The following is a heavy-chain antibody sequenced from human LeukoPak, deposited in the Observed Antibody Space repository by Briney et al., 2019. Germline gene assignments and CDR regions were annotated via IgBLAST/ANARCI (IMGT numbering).Heavy chain of an antibody. Sequence: GASVKVSCKTSGYSFTNFGISWVRQAPGQGLEWMGWISAYNGDTKYVQNLQGRVTMTTDASTTTAYMELRSLRSDDTAVYYCARDYGYYDSSGHYCDYWGQGTLVSVSS. V-gene: IGHV1-18*01. CDR1: GYSFTNFG. CDR3: ARDYGYYDSSGHYCDY. D-gene: IGHD3-22*01. CDR2: ISAYNGDT. J-gene: IGHJ4*02.